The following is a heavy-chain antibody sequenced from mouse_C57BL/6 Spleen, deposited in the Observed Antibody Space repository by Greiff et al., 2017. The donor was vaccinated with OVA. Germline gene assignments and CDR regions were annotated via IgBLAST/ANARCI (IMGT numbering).Heavy chain of an antibody. CDR1: GYTFTSYW. CDR3: ARRVGPLWYFDV. CDR2: INPSNGGT. Sequence: QVQLQQPGTELVKPGASVKLSCKASGYTFTSYWMPWVKQRPGQGLEWIGNINPSNGGTNYNETFKSKATLTVDKSSSTAYMQLSSLTSEDSAVDYCARRVGPLWYFDVWGTGTTVTVSS. V-gene: IGHV1-53*01. J-gene: IGHJ1*03.